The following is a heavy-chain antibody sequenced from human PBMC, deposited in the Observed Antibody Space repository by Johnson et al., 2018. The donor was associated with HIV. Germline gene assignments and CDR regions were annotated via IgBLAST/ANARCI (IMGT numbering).Heavy chain of an antibody. CDR2: LSGSGGST. D-gene: IGHD2-15*01. Sequence: GQLVESGGGLVQSGGSLRLSCAASGFTFSSYAMSWVRQAPGQGLEWVSALSGSGGSTYYADSVKGRFTISRDNSENTVFLQMNSLRSEDTAVYFCAKLNPVDDSFDLWGQGTMVTVSS. CDR1: GFTFSSYA. CDR3: AKLNPVDDSFDL. V-gene: IGHV3-23*04. J-gene: IGHJ3*01.